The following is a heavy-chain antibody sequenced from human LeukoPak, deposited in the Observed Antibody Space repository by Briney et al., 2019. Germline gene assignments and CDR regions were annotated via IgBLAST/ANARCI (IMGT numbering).Heavy chain of an antibody. CDR3: AREPIGYCSSTSCFGFDY. D-gene: IGHD2-2*01. CDR1: GGSISSSSYY. J-gene: IGHJ4*02. CDR2: IYCSGST. V-gene: IGHV4-39*07. Sequence: SETLSLTCTVSGGSISSSSYYWGWIRQPPGKGLEWIGSIYCSGSTYYNPSLKSRVTISVDTSKNQFSLKLSSVTAADTAVYYCAREPIGYCSSTSCFGFDYWGQGTLVTVSS.